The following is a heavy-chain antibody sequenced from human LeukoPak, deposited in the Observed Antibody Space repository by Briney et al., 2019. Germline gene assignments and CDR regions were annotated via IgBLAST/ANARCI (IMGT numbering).Heavy chain of an antibody. CDR1: GGSFSGYY. CDR2: INHSGST. CDR3: ARGQRNYYGSGHAFDI. J-gene: IGHJ3*02. V-gene: IGHV4-34*01. Sequence: SETLSLTCAVYGGSFSGYYWSWIRQPPGKGLEWIGEINHSGSTNYNPSLKSRVTISVDTSKNQFSLKLSSVTAADTAVYYCARGQRNYYGSGHAFDIWGQGTMVTVSS. D-gene: IGHD3-10*01.